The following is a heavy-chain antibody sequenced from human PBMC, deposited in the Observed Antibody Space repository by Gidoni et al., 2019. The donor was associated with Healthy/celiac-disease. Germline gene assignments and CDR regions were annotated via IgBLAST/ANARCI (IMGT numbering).Heavy chain of an antibody. CDR1: GFTFSSYV. CDR3: AKGAYGSGRGFVDP. D-gene: IGHD3-10*01. Sequence: EVQLLESVGGLVQPGGSLRLSCAASGFTFSSYVMSWVRQAPGKGLEWVSAISGSGGSTDYADSVKGRFTISRDNSKNTLYLQMNSLRAEDTAVYYCAKGAYGSGRGFVDPWGQGTLVTVSS. J-gene: IGHJ5*02. V-gene: IGHV3-23*01. CDR2: ISGSGGST.